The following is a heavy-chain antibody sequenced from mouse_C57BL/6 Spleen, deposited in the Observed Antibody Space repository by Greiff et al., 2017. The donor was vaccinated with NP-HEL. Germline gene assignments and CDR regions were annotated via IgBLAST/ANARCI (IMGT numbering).Heavy chain of an antibody. D-gene: IGHD2-4*01. CDR1: GFSLTSYG. CDR2: IWSGGST. CDR3: ARNPYDYDGDGRGYYAMDY. V-gene: IGHV2-2*01. Sequence: VQLQQSGPGLVQPSQSLSITCTVSGFSLTSYGVHWVRQSPGKGLEWLGVIWSGGSTDYNAAFISRLSISKDNSKSQVFFKMNSLQADDTAIYYCARNPYDYDGDGRGYYAMDYWGQGTSVTVSS. J-gene: IGHJ4*01.